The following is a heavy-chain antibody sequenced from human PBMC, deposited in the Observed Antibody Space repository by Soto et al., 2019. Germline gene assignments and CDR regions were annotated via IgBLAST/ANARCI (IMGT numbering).Heavy chain of an antibody. CDR3: ARAPPPPGIAARQLYYYYGMDV. V-gene: IGHV4-59*01. J-gene: IGHJ6*02. CDR2: IYYSGST. CDR1: GGSISSYY. Sequence: SETLSLTCTVSGGSISSYYWSWIRQPPGKGLEWIGYIYYSGSTNYNPSLKSRVTISVDTSKNQFSLKLSSVTAADTAVYYCARAPPPPGIAARQLYYYYGMDVWGQGTTVTVS. D-gene: IGHD6-6*01.